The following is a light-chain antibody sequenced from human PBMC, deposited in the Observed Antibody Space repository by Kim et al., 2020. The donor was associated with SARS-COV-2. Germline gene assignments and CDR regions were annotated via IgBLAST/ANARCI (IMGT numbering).Light chain of an antibody. CDR2: EDN. Sequence: LTQPHSVSESPGKTVTISCTRSSGSIASNYVQWYQQRPGSAPTTVIYEDNRRPSGVPDRFSGSIDSSSNSASLTISGLKTEDEADYYCQSYDSSSWVFGGGNQLTVL. CDR3: QSYDSSSWV. J-gene: IGLJ3*02. V-gene: IGLV6-57*03. CDR1: SGSIASNY.